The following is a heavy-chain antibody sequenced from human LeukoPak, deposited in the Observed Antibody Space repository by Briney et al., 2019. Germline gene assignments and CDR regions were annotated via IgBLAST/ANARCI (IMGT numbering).Heavy chain of an antibody. CDR3: AKNRGLPL. CDR2: INGSGGRT. CDR1: GFTFNNYV. V-gene: IGHV3-23*01. J-gene: IGHJ4*02. Sequence: GGSLRLSCAASGFTFNNYVMNWVRQAPGRGLEWVSDINGSGGRTYHADSVRGRFTVSRDNFKNTLYLQMNSLRAEDTAVYYCAKNRGLPLWGQGTLVTVSS.